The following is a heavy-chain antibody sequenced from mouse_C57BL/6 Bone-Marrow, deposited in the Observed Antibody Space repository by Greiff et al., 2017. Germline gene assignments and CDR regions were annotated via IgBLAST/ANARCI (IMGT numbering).Heavy chain of an antibody. Sequence: QVQLQQSGPELVKPGASVKISCKASGYSFTSYYIHWVKQRPGQGLEWIGWIYPGSGNTKYNEKFKGKATLTADTSSSTAYMQLSSLTSEDSAVYYCAREDDYYYGSSFAYWGQGTLVTVSA. CDR3: AREDDYYYGSSFAY. D-gene: IGHD1-1*01. CDR2: IYPGSGNT. J-gene: IGHJ3*01. V-gene: IGHV1-66*01. CDR1: GYSFTSYY.